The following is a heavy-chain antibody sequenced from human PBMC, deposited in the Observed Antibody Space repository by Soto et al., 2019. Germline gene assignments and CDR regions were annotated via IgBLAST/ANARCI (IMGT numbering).Heavy chain of an antibody. CDR3: ARDPSPPTGRDGYNRDYGMDV. J-gene: IGHJ6*02. CDR1: GFTFSSYE. V-gene: IGHV3-48*03. D-gene: IGHD5-12*01. Sequence: GGSLGLSCAASGFTFSSYEMNWVRQAPGKGLEWVSYISSSGSTIYYADSVKGRFTISRDNAKNSLYLQMNSLRAEDTAVYYCARDPSPPTGRDGYNRDYGMDVWGQGTTVTVSS. CDR2: ISSSGSTI.